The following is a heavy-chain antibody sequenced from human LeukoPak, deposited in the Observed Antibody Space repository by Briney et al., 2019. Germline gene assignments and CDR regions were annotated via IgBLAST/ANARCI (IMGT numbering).Heavy chain of an antibody. CDR2: INTNTGNP. Sequence: ASVKVSCKASGYSFTSYAMNWVRQAPGQGLEWMGWINTNTGNPTYAQGFTGRFVFSLDTSVSTAYLQISSLRAEDTAVYYCARDSSPPLRYFGWFPRYFDLWGRGTLVTVSS. V-gene: IGHV7-4-1*02. D-gene: IGHD3-9*01. CDR3: ARDSSPPLRYFGWFPRYFDL. J-gene: IGHJ2*01. CDR1: GYSFTSYA.